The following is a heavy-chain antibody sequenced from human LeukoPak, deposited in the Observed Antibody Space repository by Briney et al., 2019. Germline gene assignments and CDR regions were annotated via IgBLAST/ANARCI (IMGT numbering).Heavy chain of an antibody. CDR1: GYTFTGYY. V-gene: IGHV1-2*02. Sequence: ASVKVSCKASGYTFTGYYMHWVRQAPGQGLEWMGWINPNSGGTNYAQKFQGRVTMTRDTSISTAYMELSRLGSGDTAVYYCARDIVVVPAAIRWFDPWGQGTLVTVSS. CDR2: INPNSGGT. CDR3: ARDIVVVPAAIRWFDP. D-gene: IGHD2-2*01. J-gene: IGHJ5*02.